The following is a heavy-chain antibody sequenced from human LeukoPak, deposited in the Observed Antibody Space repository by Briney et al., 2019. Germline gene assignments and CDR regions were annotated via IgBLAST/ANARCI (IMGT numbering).Heavy chain of an antibody. CDR1: GGSIRSSYYY. CDR3: ARHVSLRYFDL. CDR2: IYYTGST. D-gene: IGHD5/OR15-5a*01. V-gene: IGHV4-39*01. J-gene: IGHJ2*01. Sequence: PSETLSLTCTVSGGSIRSSYYYWGWIRQPPGKGLEWIGSIYYTGSTYYNPSLKSRVTISVDTSKNQFSLKLSSVTAAHTAVYYCARHVSLRYFDLWGRGTLVTVSS.